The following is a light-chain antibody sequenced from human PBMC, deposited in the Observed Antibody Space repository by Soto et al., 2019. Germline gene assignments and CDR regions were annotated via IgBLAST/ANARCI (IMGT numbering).Light chain of an antibody. Sequence: QSVLTQPRSVSGSPGQSVTISCTGTSSDVGGYNYVSWYQQHPGKAPKLMIYDVSKRPSGVPDRFSGSKSGNTASLTISGLQAEDEADYYCCSYAGSYTFGGYVFGTGTKLTVL. CDR3: CSYAGSYTFGGYV. CDR1: SSDVGGYNY. J-gene: IGLJ1*01. CDR2: DVS. V-gene: IGLV2-11*01.